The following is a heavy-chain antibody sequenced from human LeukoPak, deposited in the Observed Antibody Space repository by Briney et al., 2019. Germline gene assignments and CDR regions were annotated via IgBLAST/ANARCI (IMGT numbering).Heavy chain of an antibody. J-gene: IGHJ5*02. CDR1: GGSFSGYY. V-gene: IGHV4-4*07. CDR2: IYTSGST. D-gene: IGHD1-26*01. Sequence: SETLSLTCAVYGGSFSGYYWSWIRQPAGKELEWIGRIYTSGSTNYNPSLKSRVTMSVDTSKNQFSLKLSSVTAADTAVYYCARELGATLDWFDPWGQGTLVTVSS. CDR3: ARELGATLDWFDP.